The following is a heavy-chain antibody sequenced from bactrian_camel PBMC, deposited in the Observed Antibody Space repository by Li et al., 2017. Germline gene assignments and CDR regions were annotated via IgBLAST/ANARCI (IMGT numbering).Heavy chain of an antibody. Sequence: VQLVESGGGSVQAGGSLRLSCAASGFSISTFRLSWFRQAPGKEREGVAGILSGASYHDSVKGRFTISRDNAKNTVYLQMNSLKPEDTAMYYCAAGDSFSRTWSHAAGYKYWGQGTQVTVS. V-gene: IGHV3S40*01. CDR1: GFSISTFR. CDR2: ILSGA. D-gene: IGHD6*01. CDR3: AAGDSFSRTWSHAAGYKY. J-gene: IGHJ4*01.